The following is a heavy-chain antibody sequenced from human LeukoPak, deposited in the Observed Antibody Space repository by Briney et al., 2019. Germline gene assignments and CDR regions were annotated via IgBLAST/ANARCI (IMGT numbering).Heavy chain of an antibody. J-gene: IGHJ3*02. D-gene: IGHD6-19*01. Sequence: ASVKVSCKASGYTFTSYDINWVRQATGQGLEWMGWMNPNSGNTGYAQKFQGRVTMTRNTSISTAYMELSSLRSEDTAVYYCARDMFQIYSSGWRYDAFDIWGQGTMVTVSS. V-gene: IGHV1-8*01. CDR2: MNPNSGNT. CDR3: ARDMFQIYSSGWRYDAFDI. CDR1: GYTFTSYD.